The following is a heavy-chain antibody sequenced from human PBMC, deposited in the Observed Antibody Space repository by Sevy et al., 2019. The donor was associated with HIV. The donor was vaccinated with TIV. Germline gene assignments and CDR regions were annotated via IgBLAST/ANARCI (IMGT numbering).Heavy chain of an antibody. CDR3: VRTAGLTGSYEY. D-gene: IGHD3-9*01. CDR1: GFTFTNFP. CDR2: ISFNGNHE. J-gene: IGHJ4*02. V-gene: IGHV3-30-3*01. Sequence: GGSLRLSCAASGFTFTNFPMHWVRQAPGRGLEWVAIISFNGNHEFYADSVKGSFTISRDNSKSTFYRKRNSLRREDTADNYCVRTAGLTGSYEYWGQGTQVTVSS.